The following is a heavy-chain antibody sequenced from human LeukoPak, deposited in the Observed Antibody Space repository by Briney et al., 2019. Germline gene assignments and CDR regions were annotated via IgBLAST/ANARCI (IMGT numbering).Heavy chain of an antibody. CDR1: GGTFSSYA. Sequence: SVKVSCKASGGTFSSYAISWVRQAPGQGLEWMGGIIPIFGTANYAQKFQGRVMITADESTSTAYMELSSLRSEDTAVYYCARDEGYYYGSGTPSDAFDIWGQGTMVTVSS. CDR3: ARDEGYYYGSGTPSDAFDI. J-gene: IGHJ3*02. CDR2: IIPIFGTA. D-gene: IGHD3-10*01. V-gene: IGHV1-69*01.